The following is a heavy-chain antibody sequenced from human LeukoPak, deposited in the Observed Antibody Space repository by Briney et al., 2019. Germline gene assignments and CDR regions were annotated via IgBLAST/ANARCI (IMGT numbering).Heavy chain of an antibody. J-gene: IGHJ4*02. CDR1: GYSISSGYY. CDR3: ARVYGDFHFDY. CDR2: IYHSGST. D-gene: IGHD4-17*01. V-gene: IGHV4-38-2*02. Sequence: SETLSLTCTVSGYSISSGYYWGWIRQPPGKGLEWIGSIYHSGSTYYNPSLKSRVTISVDTSKNQFSLKLSSVTAADTAVYYCARVYGDFHFDYWGQGTLVTVSS.